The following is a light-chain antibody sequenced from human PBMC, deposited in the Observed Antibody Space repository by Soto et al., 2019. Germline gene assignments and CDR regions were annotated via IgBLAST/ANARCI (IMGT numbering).Light chain of an antibody. J-gene: IGKJ4*01. Sequence: DTQMTQSPSTLSASVGDRMTITCRASQGIDDWLAWYQQKPGKAPNLLIYRASHLESGVPSRFRDSGFGTEFTLTISSLQPDDSGTYYCQEYNSYFGGGTKVEI. CDR3: QEYNSY. CDR1: QGIDDW. V-gene: IGKV1-5*03. CDR2: RAS.